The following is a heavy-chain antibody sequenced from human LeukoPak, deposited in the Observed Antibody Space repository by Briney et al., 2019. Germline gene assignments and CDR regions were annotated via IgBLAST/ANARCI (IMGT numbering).Heavy chain of an antibody. CDR2: ISAYNGNT. D-gene: IGHD3-22*01. CDR1: GYTFTSYG. CDR3: ARDLSYDSSGYYRNDALDI. V-gene: IGHV1-18*01. J-gene: IGHJ3*02. Sequence: GASVKVSGKASGYTFTSYGISWVRQAPGQGLEWMGWISAYNGNTNYAQKLQGRVTMTTDTSTSTAYMELRSLRSDDTAVYYCARDLSYDSSGYYRNDALDIWGQGTMVTVSS.